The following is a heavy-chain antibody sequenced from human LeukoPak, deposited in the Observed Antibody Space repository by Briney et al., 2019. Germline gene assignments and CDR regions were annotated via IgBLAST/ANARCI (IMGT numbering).Heavy chain of an antibody. V-gene: IGHV1-69*06. D-gene: IGHD5-18*01. CDR1: GDTFSNYA. Sequence: SVKVSCKASGDTFSNYAISWVRQAPGQGLEWMGGIIPIFDTANYAQKLQGRITITADKSTSTAYMELSRLRSDDTAVYYCARIKVTSDGALWGQGTLVTVSS. CDR2: IIPIFDTA. CDR3: ARIKVTSDGAL. J-gene: IGHJ4*02.